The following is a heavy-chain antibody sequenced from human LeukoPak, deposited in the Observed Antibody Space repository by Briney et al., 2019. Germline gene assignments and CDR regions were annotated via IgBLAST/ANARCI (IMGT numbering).Heavy chain of an antibody. CDR1: GYTFTSYD. V-gene: IGHV1-8*01. Sequence: ASVKVSCKASGYTFTSYDINWVRQATGQGLEWMGWMNPNSGNTGYAQKFQGRVTMTRNTSISTAYMELSSLRSEDTAVYYCARGRELYDYVWGSYHEYWGQGTLVTVSS. J-gene: IGHJ4*02. D-gene: IGHD3-16*01. CDR2: MNPNSGNT. CDR3: ARGRELYDYVWGSYHEY.